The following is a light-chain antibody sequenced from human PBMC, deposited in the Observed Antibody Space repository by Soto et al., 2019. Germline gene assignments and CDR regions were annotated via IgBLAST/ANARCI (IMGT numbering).Light chain of an antibody. Sequence: QSALTQPPSASGSPGQSVTISCTGASSDVGGYNYVSWYQQHPGKAPKLMIYEVTKRPSGVPDRFSGSKSGSTASLTVSRLQAEDEADYYCSSYAGSNNFVFGGGTKVTVL. CDR2: EVT. CDR1: SSDVGGYNY. V-gene: IGLV2-8*01. CDR3: SSYAGSNNFV. J-gene: IGLJ2*01.